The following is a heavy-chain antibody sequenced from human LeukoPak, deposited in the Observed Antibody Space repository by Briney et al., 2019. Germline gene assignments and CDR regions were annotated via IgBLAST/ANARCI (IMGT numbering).Heavy chain of an antibody. CDR1: GXTFSDYY. V-gene: IGHV3-11*03. Sequence: KPGGSLRLSCAASGXTFSDYYVSWIRQAPGKGLEWISYISVSGSYTNYADSVKGRFTISRDNAKNSLYLQMISLRAEDTAVYYCARCGTPNNYYGYGVDVWGQGTTVIVSS. CDR2: ISVSGSYT. D-gene: IGHD1-26*01. CDR3: ARCGTPNNYYGYGVDV. J-gene: IGHJ6*02.